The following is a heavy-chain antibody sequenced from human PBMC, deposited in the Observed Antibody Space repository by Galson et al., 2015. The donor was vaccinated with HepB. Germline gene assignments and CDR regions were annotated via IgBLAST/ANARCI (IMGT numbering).Heavy chain of an antibody. CDR3: AKDPSYYDSSGYYEFDY. V-gene: IGHV3-30*18. CDR2: ISYDGSDK. J-gene: IGHJ4*02. D-gene: IGHD3-22*01. Sequence: SLRLSCAASGFTFSRYGMHWVRQIPGKGLEWVALISYDGSDKYYGESVKGRFTISRDNSKNTLYLQMNSLRAEDTAVYYCAKDPSYYDSSGYYEFDYWGQGSLVTVSS. CDR1: GFTFSRYG.